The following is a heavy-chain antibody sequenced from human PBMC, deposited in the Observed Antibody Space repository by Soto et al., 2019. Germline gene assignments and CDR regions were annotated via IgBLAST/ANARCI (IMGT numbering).Heavy chain of an antibody. D-gene: IGHD2-8*01. CDR1: GYTFTSYA. J-gene: IGHJ3*02. CDR2: INTNTGNP. V-gene: IGHV7-4-1*01. CDR3: ARDRGYCTNGVCYSHAFDI. Sequence: ASVKVSCTASGYTFTSYAMNWVRQAPEQGPEWMGWINTNTGNPTYAQGFTGRFVFSLDTSVSTAYLQICSLKAEDTAVYYCARDRGYCTNGVCYSHAFDIWGQGTMVTVSS.